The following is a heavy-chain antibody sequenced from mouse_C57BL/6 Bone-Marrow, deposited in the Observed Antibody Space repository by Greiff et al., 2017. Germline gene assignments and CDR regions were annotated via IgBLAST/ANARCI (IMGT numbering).Heavy chain of an antibody. J-gene: IGHJ3*01. V-gene: IGHV8-8*01. Sequence: ESGPGILQPSQTLSLTCSFSGFSLSTFGMGVGWIRQPSGKGLEWLAHIWWDDDKYYNPALKSRLTISKDTSKNQVFLKIANVDTADTATYYCARVRTYYCNPFAYWGRGTLVTVSA. CDR2: IWWDDDK. D-gene: IGHD2-10*01. CDR3: ARVRTYYCNPFAY. CDR1: GFSLSTFGMG.